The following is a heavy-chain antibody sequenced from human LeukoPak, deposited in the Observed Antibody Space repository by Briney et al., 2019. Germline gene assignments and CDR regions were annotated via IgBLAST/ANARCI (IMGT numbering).Heavy chain of an antibody. V-gene: IGHV4-34*01. Sequence: SETLSLTCAVYGGSFSGYYWSWLRHPPGKGREWMGEINHSGRNNSHPSLKRRTTTSVTTATTHYPLQLSSVTADDTVDFYWARGVGVAAARGIYYIDYGSEGTL. CDR2: INHSGRN. J-gene: IGHJ4*02. D-gene: IGHD6-25*01. CDR3: ARGVGVAAARGIYYIDY. CDR1: GGSFSGYY.